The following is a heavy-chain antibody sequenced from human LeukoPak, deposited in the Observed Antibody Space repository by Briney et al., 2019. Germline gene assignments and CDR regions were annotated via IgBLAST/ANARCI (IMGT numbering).Heavy chain of an antibody. CDR1: GGSFSGYY. Sequence: SETLSLTCAVYGGSFSGYYWSWIRQPPGKGLEWIGEINHSGSTNYNPSLKSRVTISVDTSKTQFSLKLSSVTAADTAVYYCASSVATVSGSGFRWFDPWGQGTLVTVSS. CDR3: ASSVATVSGSGFRWFDP. J-gene: IGHJ5*02. CDR2: INHSGST. V-gene: IGHV4-34*01. D-gene: IGHD3-16*01.